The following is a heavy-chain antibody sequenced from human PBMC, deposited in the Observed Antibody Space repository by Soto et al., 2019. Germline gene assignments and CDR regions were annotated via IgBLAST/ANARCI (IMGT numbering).Heavy chain of an antibody. V-gene: IGHV3-13*01. CDR3: VRECLLPPDAFDM. J-gene: IGHJ3*02. Sequence: EVQLVESGGGLVQPGGSLRLSCAASGFTFSGYDMHWVRQTTGKGLEWVSVLGTSGVTYYSGSVKGRVTISRDNIKNSLYLQMHSLPAGDKAVYYCVRECLLPPDAFDMWGQGTMVTLSS. CDR1: GFTFSGYD. CDR2: LGTSGVT.